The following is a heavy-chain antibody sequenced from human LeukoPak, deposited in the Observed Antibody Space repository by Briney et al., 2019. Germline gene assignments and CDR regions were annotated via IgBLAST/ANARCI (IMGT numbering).Heavy chain of an antibody. J-gene: IGHJ5*02. CDR3: ARGYYDMRGFDP. D-gene: IGHD3-22*01. Sequence: ASVKVSCKASGGTFSSYAISWVRQAPGQGLEWMGIINPSGGSTSYAQKFQGRVTMTRDTSTSTVYMELSSLRSEDTAVYYCARGYYDMRGFDPWGQGTLVTVSS. CDR1: GGTFSSYA. V-gene: IGHV1-46*01. CDR2: INPSGGST.